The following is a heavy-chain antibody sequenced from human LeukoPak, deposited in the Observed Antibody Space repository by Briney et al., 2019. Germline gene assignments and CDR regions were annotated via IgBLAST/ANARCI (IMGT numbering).Heavy chain of an antibody. J-gene: IGHJ5*02. Sequence: TSETLSLTCTVSGGSISSSSYYWGWIRQPPGKGLEWIGSIYYSGSTYYNPSLESRVTISVDTSKNQFSLKLSSVTAADTAVYYCARHEPKKNWFDPWGQGTLVTVSS. CDR2: IYYSGST. CDR3: ARHEPKKNWFDP. V-gene: IGHV4-39*01. D-gene: IGHD1-14*01. CDR1: GGSISSSSYY.